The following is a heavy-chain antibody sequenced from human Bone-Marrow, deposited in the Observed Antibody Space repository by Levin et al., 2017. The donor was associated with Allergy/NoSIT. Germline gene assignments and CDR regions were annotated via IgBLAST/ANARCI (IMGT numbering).Heavy chain of an antibody. Sequence: GESLKISCAASGFTFSNSWMSWVRQAPGKGLEWVANIKEDGSEKYYVDSVKGRFTISRDNAKNSLYLQMNSLRAEDTAVYYCAKAVAGTGTPHLWGQGTLVTVSS. CDR3: AKAVAGTGTPHL. CDR2: IKEDGSEK. D-gene: IGHD6-19*01. J-gene: IGHJ4*02. V-gene: IGHV3-7*01. CDR1: GFTFSNSW.